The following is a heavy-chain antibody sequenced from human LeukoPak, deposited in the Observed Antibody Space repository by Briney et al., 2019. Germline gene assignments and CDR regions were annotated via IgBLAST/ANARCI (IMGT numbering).Heavy chain of an antibody. CDR2: ISGSGGST. J-gene: IGHJ4*02. Sequence: GGSLRLSCAASGFTFSNYDMSWVRQAPGKGLEWVSGISGSGGSTYHADSVKGRFTISRDNSKNTLYLRMNSLRAEDTAVYYCAKELDSSGYFDYWGQGTLVTVSS. CDR3: AKELDSSGYFDY. CDR1: GFTFSNYD. V-gene: IGHV3-23*01. D-gene: IGHD3-22*01.